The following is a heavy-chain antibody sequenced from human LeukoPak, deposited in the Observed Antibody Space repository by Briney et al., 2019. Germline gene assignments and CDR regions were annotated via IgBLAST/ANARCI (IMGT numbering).Heavy chain of an antibody. D-gene: IGHD6-13*01. CDR2: INPNSGGT. V-gene: IGHV1-2*02. J-gene: IGHJ5*02. CDR3: ARDPIAAAGLNWFDP. CDR1: GYTFTGYY. Sequence: ASVKLSCKASGYTFTGYYMHWERQAPGQGLEWMGWINPNSGGTNYAQKFQGRVTMTRATSISTDYMELSRLRSDDTAVYYCARDPIAAAGLNWFDPWGQGTLVTVSS.